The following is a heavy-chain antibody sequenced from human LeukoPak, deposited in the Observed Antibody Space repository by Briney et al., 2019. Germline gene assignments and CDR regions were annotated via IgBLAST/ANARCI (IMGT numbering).Heavy chain of an antibody. Sequence: GGSLRLSCAASGFTFSTYSMNWVRQAPGKGLEWVSYVGSGGRIIYYADSVKGRFTISRDNAKNSLYLQMNSLRDEDTAVYYCARDPEGDFDYWGQGTLVTVPS. CDR2: VGSGGRII. V-gene: IGHV3-48*02. D-gene: IGHD3-16*01. CDR1: GFTFSTYS. J-gene: IGHJ4*02. CDR3: ARDPEGDFDY.